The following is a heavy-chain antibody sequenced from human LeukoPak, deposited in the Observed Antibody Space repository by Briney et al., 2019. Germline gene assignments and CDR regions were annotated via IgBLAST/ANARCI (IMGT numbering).Heavy chain of an antibody. V-gene: IGHV4-59*08. CDR1: GDIFSSDY. CDR3: AGRGQRYFRD. CDR2: VYDSGTT. Sequence: PSETLSLTCTVSGDIFSSDYWSWIRQPPGKRLEWIGYVYDSGTTAYNPSLKSRLTISLDTSKNQFPLNLTSVTAADTAVYYCAGRGQRYFRDWGQGILVTVSS. J-gene: IGHJ1*01.